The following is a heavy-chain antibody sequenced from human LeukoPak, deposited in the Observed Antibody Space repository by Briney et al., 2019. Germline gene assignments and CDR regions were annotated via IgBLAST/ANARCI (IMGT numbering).Heavy chain of an antibody. CDR3: ARVGDSSGYYWSKYFDY. CDR2: VYYSGST. D-gene: IGHD3-22*01. V-gene: IGHV4-59*01. J-gene: IGHJ4*02. CDR1: GGSISSYY. Sequence: SETLSLTCTVSGGSISSYYWSWVRQPPGKGLEWIGYVYYSGSTSYNPSLKSRVTISVDTSKNQFSLKLSSVTAADTAVYYCARVGDSSGYYWSKYFDYWGQGTLVTVSS.